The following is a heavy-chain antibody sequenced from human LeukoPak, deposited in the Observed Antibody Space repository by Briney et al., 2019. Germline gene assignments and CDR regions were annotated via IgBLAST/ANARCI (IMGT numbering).Heavy chain of an antibody. V-gene: IGHV4-59*01. J-gene: IGHJ4*02. D-gene: IGHD6-6*01. Sequence: SETLSLTCTVSGGSISSYYWSWIRQPPGKGLEWIGYIYYSGNTNYNPSLKSRVTISVDTSKNQFSLKLSSVTAADTAVYYCARTKYSSSSFDYWGQGTLVTGSS. CDR2: IYYSGNT. CDR1: GGSISSYY. CDR3: ARTKYSSSSFDY.